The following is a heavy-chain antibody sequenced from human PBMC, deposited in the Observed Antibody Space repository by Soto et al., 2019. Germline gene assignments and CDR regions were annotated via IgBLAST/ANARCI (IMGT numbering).Heavy chain of an antibody. CDR2: ISTYNGNT. CDR3: ARGPTDYYDSSANYFLDY. D-gene: IGHD3-22*01. J-gene: IGHJ4*02. Sequence: ASVKASCKASGYTFITYGVSCVRQAPGQGLDWLGWISTYNGNTRYAERLQGGVTMTTDTTTNTAYMELRNLRSDDTAVYYCARGPTDYYDSSANYFLDYWGQGTLVTVSS. V-gene: IGHV1-18*01. CDR1: GYTFITYG.